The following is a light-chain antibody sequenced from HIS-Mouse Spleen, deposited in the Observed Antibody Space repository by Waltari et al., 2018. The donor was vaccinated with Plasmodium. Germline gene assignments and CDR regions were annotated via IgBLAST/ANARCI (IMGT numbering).Light chain of an antibody. V-gene: IGKV3-20*01. CDR1: QSVSSSY. CDR3: QQYGSSPYT. Sequence: DIVFTQSPGTLSLSPGERATLSCRASQSVSSSYLAWYQQKPGQAPRLLIYGASSRATGIPDRFSGSGSGTDFTLTISRLEPEDFAEYYCQQYGSSPYTFGQGTKLEIK. J-gene: IGKJ2*01. CDR2: GAS.